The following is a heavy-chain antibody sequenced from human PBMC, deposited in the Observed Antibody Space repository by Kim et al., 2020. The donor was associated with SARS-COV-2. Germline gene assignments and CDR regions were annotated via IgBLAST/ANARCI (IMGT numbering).Heavy chain of an antibody. D-gene: IGHD2-2*01. J-gene: IGHJ4*02. CDR2: ISGSGGST. CDR1: GFTFSSYA. CDR3: AKDPIVVVPAAMVGRNDY. V-gene: IGHV3-23*01. Sequence: GGSLRLSCAASGFTFSSYAMSWVRQAPGKGLEWVSAISGSGGSTYYADSVKGRFTISRDNSKNTLYLQMNSLRAEDTAVYYCAKDPIVVVPAAMVGRNDYWGQGTLVTVSS.